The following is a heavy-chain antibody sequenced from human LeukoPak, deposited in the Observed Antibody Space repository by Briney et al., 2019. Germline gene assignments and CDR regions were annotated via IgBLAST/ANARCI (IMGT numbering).Heavy chain of an antibody. Sequence: ASVKVSCEVSGYTLTELSTHWVRQAPGQGLEWMGGFDPEDGETVYAQKFQGRVTMTEDTSTDTAYMELSSLRSEDTAVYYCTTANRFTRDSSGYYPDSWGQGTLVTVSS. V-gene: IGHV1-24*01. CDR1: GYTLTELS. D-gene: IGHD3-22*01. CDR3: TTANRFTRDSSGYYPDS. CDR2: FDPEDGET. J-gene: IGHJ4*02.